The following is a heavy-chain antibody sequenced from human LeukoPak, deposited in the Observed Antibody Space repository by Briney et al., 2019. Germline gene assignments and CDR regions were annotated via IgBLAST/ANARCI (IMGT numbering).Heavy chain of an antibody. CDR3: AKDDVAAFATGYMDV. J-gene: IGHJ6*03. CDR1: GFTFSKYA. D-gene: IGHD6-6*01. Sequence: PGGSLRLSCAASGFTFSKYAMTWVRQAPGEGLEWVSTVSVQPRDTYYADSVKGRFTISRDRSKNTVYLQMNGLRADDTAVYYCAKDDVAAFATGYMDVWGKGTTVTVSS. V-gene: IGHV3-23*01. CDR2: VSVQPRDT.